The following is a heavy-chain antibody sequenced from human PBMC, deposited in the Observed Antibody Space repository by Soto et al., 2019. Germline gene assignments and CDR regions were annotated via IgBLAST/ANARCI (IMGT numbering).Heavy chain of an antibody. CDR3: ATSGISWFGGDGFDN. J-gene: IGHJ4*02. CDR1: GYTLTELS. V-gene: IGHV1-24*01. D-gene: IGHD6-13*01. Sequence: QVPLVQSGAEVKKPGASVKVSCKVSGYTLTELSMHWVRQAPGKGLEWMGSFDPEDGETMYAQNLQGRVTMTEDTSTDTAYMELNSLRSEDTAVYYCATSGISWFGGDGFDNWGQGTLVTVSS. CDR2: FDPEDGET.